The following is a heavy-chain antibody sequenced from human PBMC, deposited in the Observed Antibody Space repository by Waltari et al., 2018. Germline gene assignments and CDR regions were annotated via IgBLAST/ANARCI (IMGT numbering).Heavy chain of an antibody. CDR1: GGSFSGYY. D-gene: IGHD1-7*01. CDR3: AGLGELGSFDY. J-gene: IGHJ4*02. Sequence: QVQLQQWGAGLLKPSETLSLTCAVYGGSFSGYYWSWIRQPPGKGLEWIGEINHSGSTNYNPSLKSRVTISVDTSKNQFSLKLSSVTAADTAVYYCAGLGELGSFDYWGQGTLVTVSS. CDR2: INHSGST. V-gene: IGHV4-34*01.